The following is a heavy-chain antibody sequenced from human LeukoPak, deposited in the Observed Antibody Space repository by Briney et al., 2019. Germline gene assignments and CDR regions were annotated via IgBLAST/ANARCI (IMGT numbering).Heavy chain of an antibody. Sequence: SETLSLTCTVSGGSISSYYWSWIRQPPGKGLEWIGRMYTTGSTNHNDYNPSLKSRATVSVDTSKNQVSLKLTSVTAADTAMYYCARDSIGISAVGTNWGQGTLVTVSS. J-gene: IGHJ4*02. D-gene: IGHD6-13*01. V-gene: IGHV4-4*07. CDR3: ARDSIGISAVGTN. CDR2: MYTTGST. CDR1: GGSISSYY.